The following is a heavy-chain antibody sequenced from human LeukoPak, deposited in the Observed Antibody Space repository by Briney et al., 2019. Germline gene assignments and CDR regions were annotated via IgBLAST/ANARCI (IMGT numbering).Heavy chain of an antibody. J-gene: IGHJ6*03. CDR1: GDNVGSNIAT. V-gene: IGHV6-1*01. CDR2: TYYRSEWLV. CDR3: ARGAYCSGDSCYSEVLYYYYYMDV. D-gene: IGHD2-15*01. Sequence: SQTLSLTYAISGDNVGSNIATWNWIRQSPSRGLEWLGRTYYRSEWLVDYAVSVKGQIVINPDTSKNQFSLQLNSVTPEDTAMYYCARGAYCSGDSCYSEVLYYYYYMDVWGKGTTVTVSS.